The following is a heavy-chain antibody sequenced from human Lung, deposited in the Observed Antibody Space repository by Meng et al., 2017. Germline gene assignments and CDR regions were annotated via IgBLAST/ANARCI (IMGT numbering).Heavy chain of an antibody. CDR1: GFSLSTSGVG. Sequence: TFKASRLTLLNPPRTLTFTCTFSGFSLSTSGVGVGWIRQPPGKALEWLALIYWDDDKRYSPSLKSRLTITKDTSKNQVVLTMTNMDPVDTATYYCAHIVLYDSYDYWGQGTLVTVSS. J-gene: IGHJ4*02. D-gene: IGHD3-22*01. CDR2: IYWDDDK. CDR3: AHIVLYDSYDY. V-gene: IGHV2-5*02.